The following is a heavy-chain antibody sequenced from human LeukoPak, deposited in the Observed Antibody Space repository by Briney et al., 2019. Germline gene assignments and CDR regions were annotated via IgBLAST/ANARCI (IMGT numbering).Heavy chain of an antibody. CDR1: GFTFDDYA. CDR2: ISWNSGSI. D-gene: IGHD3-3*01. J-gene: IGHJ5*02. Sequence: GGSLRLSCAASGFTFDDYAMHWVRQAPGKGLEWVSGISWNSGSIGYADSVKGRFTISRDNAKNSLYLQMNSLRAEDTALYYCAKDSLFGGTRGTWFDPWGQGTLVTVSS. CDR3: AKDSLFGGTRGTWFDP. V-gene: IGHV3-9*01.